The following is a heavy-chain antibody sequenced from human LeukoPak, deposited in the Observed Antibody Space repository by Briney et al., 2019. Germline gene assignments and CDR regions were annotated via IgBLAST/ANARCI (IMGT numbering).Heavy chain of an antibody. D-gene: IGHD6-13*01. Sequence: SETLSLTCAVFGGSFSGYYWSWLRQPPGKGREGIGEINHSGSTIYNPSFKSRVTISVDPSKTQFSLKLRSVTAADTAVYYCARADSSSWYWFDPWGQGTLVTVSS. CDR1: GGSFSGYY. J-gene: IGHJ5*02. V-gene: IGHV4-34*01. CDR2: INHSGST. CDR3: ARADSSSWYWFDP.